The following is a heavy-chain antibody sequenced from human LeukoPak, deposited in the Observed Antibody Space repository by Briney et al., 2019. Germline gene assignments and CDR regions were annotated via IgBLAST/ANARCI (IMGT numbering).Heavy chain of an antibody. CDR2: INPSGGST. D-gene: IGHD6-19*01. J-gene: IGHJ4*02. Sequence: ASVRVSCKASEYTFTWYYMHWVRQVPGQGPEWMGVINPSGGSTSYAQKFQGRVTMTRDTSTTTFYMELSSLTSEDTAIYFCARVNIRAMAVPLDYWGQGTLVTASS. V-gene: IGHV1-46*01. CDR1: EYTFTWYY. CDR3: ARVNIRAMAVPLDY.